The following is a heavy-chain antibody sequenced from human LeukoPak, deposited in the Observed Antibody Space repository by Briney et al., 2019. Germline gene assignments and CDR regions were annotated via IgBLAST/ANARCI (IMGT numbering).Heavy chain of an antibody. V-gene: IGHV1-69*04. D-gene: IGHD6-13*01. Sequence: SVKVSCKASGGTFSSYAISWVRQAPGQGLEWMGRIISILGIANYAQKFQGRVTITADKSTSTAYMELSSLRSEDTAVYYCARHSRRRAAAGPDDYLDYWGQGTLVTVSS. CDR2: IISILGIA. CDR3: ARHSRRRAAAGPDDYLDY. J-gene: IGHJ4*02. CDR1: GGTFSSYA.